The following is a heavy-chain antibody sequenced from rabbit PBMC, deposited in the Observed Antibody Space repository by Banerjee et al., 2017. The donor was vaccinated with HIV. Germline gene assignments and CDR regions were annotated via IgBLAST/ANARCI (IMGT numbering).Heavy chain of an antibody. V-gene: IGHV1S45*01. CDR1: GFDFSSGYD. J-gene: IGHJ6*01. CDR3: ARGGSAGYGYEM. CDR2: IYAGNDNG. Sequence: QEQLEESGGDLVKPGASLTLTCTASGFDFSSGYDMYWVRQAPGKGLEWIAYIYAGNDNGVYANWAKGRFTISKTSSTTVTLQMTSLTAADTATYFCARGGSAGYGYEMWGPGTLVTVS. D-gene: IGHD6-1*01.